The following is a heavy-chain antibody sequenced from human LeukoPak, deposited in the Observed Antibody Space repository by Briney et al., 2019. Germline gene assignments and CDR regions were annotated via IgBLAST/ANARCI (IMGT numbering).Heavy chain of an antibody. CDR3: ARHYYGDYFFDI. CDR1: GFTFTSYS. V-gene: IGHV3-48*01. J-gene: IGHJ3*02. Sequence: PGGSLRLSCAASGFTFTSYSMNWVRQAPGKGLEWVSYISSSISTTYYADSVKGRFTISRDNAKNSLYLQMDSLRAEDTAVYYCARHYYGDYFFDIWGQGTMVTVSS. CDR2: ISSSISTT. D-gene: IGHD4-17*01.